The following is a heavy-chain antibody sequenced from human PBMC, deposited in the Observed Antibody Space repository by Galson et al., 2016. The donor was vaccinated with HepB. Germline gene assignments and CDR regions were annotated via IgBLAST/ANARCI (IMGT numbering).Heavy chain of an antibody. CDR2: FDFHTGWT. Sequence: SLRLSCAASGFSFSTYTMGWVRQAPGKGLEWVSTFDFHTGWTLYADSVKGLFTISRDTSKNTLYLQMNSLRVEDTAIYYCSKAYSGGSPYRALDFRGQGTVVTVSP. V-gene: IGHV3-23*01. D-gene: IGHD2-15*01. J-gene: IGHJ3*01. CDR1: GFSFSTYT. CDR3: SKAYSGGSPYRALDF.